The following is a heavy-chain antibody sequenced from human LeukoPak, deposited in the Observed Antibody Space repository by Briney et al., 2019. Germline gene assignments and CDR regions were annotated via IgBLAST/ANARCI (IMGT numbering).Heavy chain of an antibody. CDR3: AKGRNYYWYFDL. V-gene: IGHV3-23*01. D-gene: IGHD5-24*01. CDR2: ITGGGINT. CDR1: GFTFSSYA. J-gene: IGHJ2*01. Sequence: GGSLRLSCAASGFTFSSYAMSWVRQAPGKGLEWVSAITGGGINTYYADSVRGRFTVSRDNSKNTLYLQMNSLRAEDTAIYYCAKGRNYYWYFDLWGRGTLVTVSS.